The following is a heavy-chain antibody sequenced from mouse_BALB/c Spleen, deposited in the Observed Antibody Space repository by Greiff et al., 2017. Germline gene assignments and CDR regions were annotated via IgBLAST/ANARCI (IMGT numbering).Heavy chain of an antibody. CDR3: TRGGGTSYFDY. D-gene: IGHD4-1*01. CDR1: GFTFTDYY. V-gene: IGHV7-3*02. J-gene: IGHJ2*01. CDR2: IRNKANGYTT. Sequence: EVLLVESGGGLVQPGGSLRLSCAASGFTFTDYYLRWVRQPPGKALEWLGFIRNKANGYTTEYSASVKGRFTISRDNSQSILYLQMNTLRAEDSATYYCTRGGGTSYFDYWGQGTTLTVSS.